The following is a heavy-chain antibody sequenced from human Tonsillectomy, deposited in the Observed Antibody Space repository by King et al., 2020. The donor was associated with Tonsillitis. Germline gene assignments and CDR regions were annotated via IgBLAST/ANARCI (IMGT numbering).Heavy chain of an antibody. CDR2: LSGSGGST. CDR3: AKELGDEVGDGFDI. CDR1: GFPFNNYA. J-gene: IGHJ3*02. D-gene: IGHD1-26*01. V-gene: IGHV3-23*04. Sequence: VQLVQSGGGLVQPGGSLRLSCAASGFPFNNYAMSWVRQPPGKGLEWGSALSGSGGSTYYPVSVKGRFTISRDNSKNTQYLQMNSLRVEDTAVYYCAKELGDEVGDGFDIWGQGTMVTVSS.